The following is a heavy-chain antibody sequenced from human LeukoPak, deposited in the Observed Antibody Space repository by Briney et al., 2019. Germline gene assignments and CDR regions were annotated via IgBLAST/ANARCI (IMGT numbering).Heavy chain of an antibody. D-gene: IGHD3-16*01. CDR2: VSYEGSTV. J-gene: IGHJ4*02. V-gene: IGHV3-30*03. Sequence: GGSLRLSCTPSGFIFSNYGMHWVRQTPGKGLEWVAVVSYEGSTVYYADSVKGRFTMSRDNAKNTLYLQMNSLRAEDTAVYYCARVRWGGLYYFDSWGQGTLVTVSS. CDR3: ARVRWGGLYYFDS. CDR1: GFIFSNYG.